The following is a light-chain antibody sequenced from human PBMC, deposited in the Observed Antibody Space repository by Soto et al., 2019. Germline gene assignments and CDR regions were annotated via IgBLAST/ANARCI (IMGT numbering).Light chain of an antibody. V-gene: IGLV1-44*01. CDR3: CSYAGSYPFV. J-gene: IGLJ1*01. CDR1: SSNIGTNP. CDR2: GND. Sequence: QSVLTQPPSASGTPGQGVTVSCSGSSSNIGTNPVDWYQQLPGTAPKLLIFGNDQRPSGVPDRFSGSKSGTSASLAISGLQSEDESDYYCCSYAGSYPFVFGTGTKVTV.